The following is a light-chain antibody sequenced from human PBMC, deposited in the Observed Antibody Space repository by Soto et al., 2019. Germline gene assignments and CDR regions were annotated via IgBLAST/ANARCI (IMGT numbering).Light chain of an antibody. V-gene: IGKV1-5*03. CDR1: QSISSW. Sequence: QMTQSPSTLSASVGDRVTITCRASQSISSWLAWYQQKPGKAPKLLIYKASSLESRVPSRFSGSGSGTDFTLTISSLQPEDFATYYCLQDYNYPYTFGQGTKVDIK. CDR3: LQDYNYPYT. CDR2: KAS. J-gene: IGKJ2*01.